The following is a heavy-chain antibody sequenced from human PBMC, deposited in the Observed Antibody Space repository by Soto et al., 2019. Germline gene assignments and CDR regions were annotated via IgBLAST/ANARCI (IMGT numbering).Heavy chain of an antibody. D-gene: IGHD2-2*01. CDR2: IWYDGSNK. CDR1: GFTFSSYG. Sequence: PGGSLRLSCAASGFTFSSYGMHWVRQAPGKGLEWVAVIWYDGSNKYYADSVKGRFTISRDNSKNTLYLQMNSLRAEDTAVYYCARSLGYCSSTSCYELYFDYWGQGTLVTVSS. J-gene: IGHJ4*02. CDR3: ARSLGYCSSTSCYELYFDY. V-gene: IGHV3-33*01.